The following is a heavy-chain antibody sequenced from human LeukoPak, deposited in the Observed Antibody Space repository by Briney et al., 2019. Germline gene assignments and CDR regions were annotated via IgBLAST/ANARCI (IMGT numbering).Heavy chain of an antibody. CDR1: GFPFSSYW. D-gene: IGHD3-9*01. CDR2: IKQDGSEK. Sequence: GGSLRLSCAASGFPFSSYWMSWVRQAPGKGLEWVANIKQDGSEKYYVDSVKGRFTISRDNAKNSLYLQMNSLRAEDTAVYYCASEFYGRYFDWLSWGYFDYWGQGTLVTVSS. CDR3: ASEFYGRYFDWLSWGYFDY. J-gene: IGHJ4*02. V-gene: IGHV3-7*01.